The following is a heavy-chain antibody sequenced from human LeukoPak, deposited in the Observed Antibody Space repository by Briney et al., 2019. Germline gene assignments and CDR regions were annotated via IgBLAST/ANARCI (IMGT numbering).Heavy chain of an antibody. CDR2: INPSGDST. V-gene: IGHV1-46*01. CDR1: GYTFTNNY. Sequence: ASVKVSCKASGYTFTNNYLHWVRQAPGQGLEWMGVINPSGDSTTYAQNFQGRVTMTRDTSTSTVYMELRSLRSEDTAIYYCAKLATSDTGETYWGQGTLVTVSS. J-gene: IGHJ4*02. CDR3: AKLATSDTGETY. D-gene: IGHD3-16*01.